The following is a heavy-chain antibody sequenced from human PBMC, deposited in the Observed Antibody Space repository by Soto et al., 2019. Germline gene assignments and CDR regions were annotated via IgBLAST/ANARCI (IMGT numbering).Heavy chain of an antibody. V-gene: IGHV4-30-2*01. J-gene: IGHJ4*02. CDR1: GGSISSGGHS. D-gene: IGHD4-17*01. CDR3: ASGLVTTLHY. CDR2: IYHSGST. Sequence: SETLSLTCTVSGGSISSGGHSWSWIRQPPGKGLEWIGYIYHSGSTYYNPSLKSRVTISVDRSKNQFSLKLSSVTAADTAVYYCASGLVTTLHYWGQGTLVTVSS.